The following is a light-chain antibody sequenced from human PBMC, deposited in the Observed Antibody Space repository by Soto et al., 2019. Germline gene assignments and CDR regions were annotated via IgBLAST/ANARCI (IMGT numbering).Light chain of an antibody. CDR3: GTWDSSLSAGV. CDR1: SSNIGNNY. Sequence: QSVLTQPPSVSAAPGQKVTISCSGSSSNIGNNYVSWYQQLPGTAPKLLICENNKRPSGIPDRFSGSKSGTSATLGITGLQTGDEADYYCGTWDSSLSAGVFGGGTQLTVL. J-gene: IGLJ7*01. CDR2: ENN. V-gene: IGLV1-51*02.